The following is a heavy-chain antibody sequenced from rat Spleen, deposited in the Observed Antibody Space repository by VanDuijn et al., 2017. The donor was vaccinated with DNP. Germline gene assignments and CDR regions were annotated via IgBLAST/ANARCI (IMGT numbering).Heavy chain of an antibody. CDR2: IRPRGDKT. J-gene: IGHJ3*01. CDR1: GFTFSTYD. Sequence: EVQLVESGGGLVQPGRSLKLSCVVSGFTFSTYDMTWVRQAPTKGLEWVASIRPRGDKTYYRDSVKGRFTISRENAKRTLYLQMDSLRSEDTATYYCTTAGANWCAYWGQGTLVTVSS. V-gene: IGHV5-19*01. D-gene: IGHD4-3*01. CDR3: TTAGANWCAY.